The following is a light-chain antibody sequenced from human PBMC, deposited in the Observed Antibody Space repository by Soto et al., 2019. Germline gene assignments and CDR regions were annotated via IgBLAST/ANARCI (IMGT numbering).Light chain of an antibody. J-gene: IGKJ1*01. CDR2: GAS. CDR3: QQYDRSPTT. Sequence: EIVLTQSPGTLSLSPGERAALSCRTSQSISSSFLAWYQQRPGQAPRLLIYGASTRATGIPDRFSGSGSGTDFTLTISRLEPEDFAVYYCQQYDRSPTTFGQGTKV. CDR1: QSISSSF. V-gene: IGKV3-20*01.